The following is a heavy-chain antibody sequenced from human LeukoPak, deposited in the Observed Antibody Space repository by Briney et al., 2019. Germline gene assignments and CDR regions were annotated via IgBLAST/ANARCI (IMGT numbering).Heavy chain of an antibody. V-gene: IGHV6-1*01. CDR1: GDSVSSNSAA. D-gene: IGHD3-22*01. Sequence: SQTLSLTCALSGDSVSSNSAAWNWIRHSPSRGLEWLGRTYYRSKWYNDYAVSVKSRITINPHTSKNQFSLQLNSATPEDTAVYYCARDPGGYYDSSGLDYWGQGTLVTVSS. CDR2: TYYRSKWYN. CDR3: ARDPGGYYDSSGLDY. J-gene: IGHJ4*02.